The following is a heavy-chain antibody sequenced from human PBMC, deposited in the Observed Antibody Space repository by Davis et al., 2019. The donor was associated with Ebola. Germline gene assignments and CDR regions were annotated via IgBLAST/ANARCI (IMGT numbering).Heavy chain of an antibody. CDR1: GFTVNSNY. CDR2: IYSGGST. V-gene: IGHV3-53*01. D-gene: IGHD3-10*01. Sequence: GGSLRLSCATSGFTVNSNYMSWVRQAPGKGLEWVSLIYSGGSTYYADSVKGRFTISRDNSRSTLYLQMNSLRADDTAVYYCASRTYGSGSSWGQGTLVTVSS. CDR3: ASRTYGSGSS. J-gene: IGHJ5*02.